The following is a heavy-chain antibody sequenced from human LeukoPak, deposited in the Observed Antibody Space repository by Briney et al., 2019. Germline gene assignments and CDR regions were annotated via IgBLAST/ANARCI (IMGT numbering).Heavy chain of an antibody. D-gene: IGHD3-10*01. CDR1: GFTFSSYG. CDR3: AKDQDYYGSGSYYDY. Sequence: GGSLRLSCAASGFTFSSYGMHWVRQAPGKGLDWVAFIRYDGNNKYYADSVKGRFTISRDNSKNTLYLQMNSLRAEDTAVYYCAKDQDYYGSGSYYDYWGQGTLVTVSS. V-gene: IGHV3-30*02. CDR2: IRYDGNNK. J-gene: IGHJ4*02.